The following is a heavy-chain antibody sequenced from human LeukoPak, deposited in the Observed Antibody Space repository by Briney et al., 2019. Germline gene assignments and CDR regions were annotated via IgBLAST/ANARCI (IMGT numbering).Heavy chain of an antibody. V-gene: IGHV3-23*01. J-gene: IGHJ4*02. CDR3: AKAVASGRSFDY. D-gene: IGHD6-19*01. CDR2: ISGNGTHI. CDR1: GFTFTTYA. Sequence: PGGSLRLSCAASGFTFTTYAMSWVRQAPGRGLEWVSAISGNGTHIYYADSVRGRFTVSRDNSKNTLYLQMNSLRGEDTAVYYCAKAVASGRSFDYWAQGTLVTVSS.